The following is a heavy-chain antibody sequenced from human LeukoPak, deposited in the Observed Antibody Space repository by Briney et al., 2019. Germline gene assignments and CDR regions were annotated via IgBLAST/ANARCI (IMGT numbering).Heavy chain of an antibody. D-gene: IGHD3/OR15-3a*01. Sequence: GGSLRLSCAASGFTISRYWMSWVRQAPGKGLEWVANIKQDGNEKHYVDSVKGRFTISRDNAKNSLYLQMNSLTAEDTAVYFCVRGMDWWGQGTLVTVSS. CDR3: VRGMDW. CDR2: IKQDGNEK. J-gene: IGHJ4*02. V-gene: IGHV3-7*03. CDR1: GFTISRYW.